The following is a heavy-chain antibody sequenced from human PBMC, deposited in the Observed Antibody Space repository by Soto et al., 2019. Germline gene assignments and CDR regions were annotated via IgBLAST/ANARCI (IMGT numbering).Heavy chain of an antibody. V-gene: IGHV3-15*01. D-gene: IGHD5-18*01. Sequence: GGSLRLSCAASGLTFSNVWMTWVRQAPGKGLVWGCRIKSKSDGETADVAAPVKARFTISRDDSKNTVFREMNSLKSEDTALYYCAITAMINRDSSTSFDYWGRGTQVTVSS. J-gene: IGHJ4*02. CDR2: IKSKSDGETA. CDR3: AITAMINRDSSTSFDY. CDR1: GLTFSNVW.